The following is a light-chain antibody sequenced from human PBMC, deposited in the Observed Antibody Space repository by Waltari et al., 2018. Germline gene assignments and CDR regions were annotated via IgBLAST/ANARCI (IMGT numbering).Light chain of an antibody. J-gene: IGLJ3*02. CDR1: SGHTSHV. CDR2: VNSDGSH. Sequence: QLVLTQSPSASASLGASVKLTFTLSSGHTSHVIAWLQQQPGKGPRFLMKVNSDGSHSKGDEIPDRFSGSSSGAERYLSISSLQSEDDADYYCQTGGHGTWVFGGGTKVTVL. V-gene: IGLV4-69*01. CDR3: QTGGHGTWV.